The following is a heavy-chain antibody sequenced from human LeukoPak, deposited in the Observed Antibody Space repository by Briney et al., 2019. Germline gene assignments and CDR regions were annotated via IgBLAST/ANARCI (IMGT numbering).Heavy chain of an antibody. J-gene: IGHJ6*02. V-gene: IGHV4-34*01. CDR2: INHSGST. CDR1: GGSFSGYY. Sequence: PSETLSLTCAVYGGSFSGYYWSWIRQPPGKGPEWIGEINHSGSTNYNPSLKSRVTISVDTSKNQFSLKLRSVTAADTAVYYCARGPIVVVPAAIAANIYYYYGMDVWGQGTTVTVSS. D-gene: IGHD2-2*02. CDR3: ARGPIVVVPAAIAANIYYYYGMDV.